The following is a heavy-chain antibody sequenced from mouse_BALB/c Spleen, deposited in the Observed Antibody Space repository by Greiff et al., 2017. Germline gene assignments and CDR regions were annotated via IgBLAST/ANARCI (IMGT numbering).Heavy chain of an antibody. CDR2: INPYNDGT. D-gene: IGHD4-1*01. CDR3: AKGANWDLFDY. CDR1: GYTFTSYV. Sequence: EVQLQQSGPELVKPGASVKMSCKASGYTFTSYVMHWVKQKPGQGLEWIGYINPYNDGTKYNEKFKGKATLTSDKSSSTAYMELSSLTSEDSAVYYCAKGANWDLFDYWGQGTTLTVSS. J-gene: IGHJ2*01. V-gene: IGHV1-14*01.